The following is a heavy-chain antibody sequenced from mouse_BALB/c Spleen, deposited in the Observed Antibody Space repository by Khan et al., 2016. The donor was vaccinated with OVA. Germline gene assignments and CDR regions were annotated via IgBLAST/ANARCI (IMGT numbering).Heavy chain of an antibody. CDR3: GGHLTGLVTY. Sequence: EVELVESGGDLVKPGGSLRLSCAASGFTFSSYVMSWVRQFPDKRLEWVETINSDGYYTYYPDTVTGRFTISRNNAENTLFLQMSSLKSEDTAILYCGGHLTGLVTYRGQGSMVTVSA. J-gene: IGHJ3*01. CDR2: INSDGYYT. CDR1: GFTFSSYV. D-gene: IGHD4-1*01. V-gene: IGHV5-6*01.